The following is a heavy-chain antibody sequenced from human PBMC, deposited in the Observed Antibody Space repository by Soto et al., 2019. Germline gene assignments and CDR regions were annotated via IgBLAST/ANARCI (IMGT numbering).Heavy chain of an antibody. D-gene: IGHD2-2*01. CDR1: GGSISGGGSY. CDR2: MYYSGSF. V-gene: IGHV4-31*03. CDR3: ARDTVYCSSTSCYYYDILTGPDY. J-gene: IGHJ4*02. Sequence: KASETLSLTCTVSGGSISGGGSYWSWIRQRPGKGLEWIGYMYYSGSFYYNPSLKGRVMISSDTSKNQFSLSVSSVTAADTAVYYCARDTVYCSSTSCYYYDILTGPDYWGQGTLVTVSS.